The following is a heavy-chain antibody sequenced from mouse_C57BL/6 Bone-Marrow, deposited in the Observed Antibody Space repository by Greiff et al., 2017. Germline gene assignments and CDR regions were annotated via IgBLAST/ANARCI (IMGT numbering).Heavy chain of an antibody. J-gene: IGHJ4*01. CDR3: AIYGNYAMDY. CDR1: GYTFTSYG. Sequence: VQLVESGAELARPGASVKLSCKASGYTFTSYGISWVKQRTGQGLEWIGEIYPRSGNTYYNEKFKGKATLTADKSSSTAYMELRSLTSEDSAVYFCAIYGNYAMDYWGQGTSGTVSS. V-gene: IGHV1-81*01. D-gene: IGHD2-1*01. CDR2: IYPRSGNT.